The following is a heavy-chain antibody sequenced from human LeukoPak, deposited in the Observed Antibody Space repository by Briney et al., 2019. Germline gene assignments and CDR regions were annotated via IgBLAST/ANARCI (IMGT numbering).Heavy chain of an antibody. CDR2: ISGSGGST. CDR3: AKDRSLMVETPVF. CDR1: GFTFSSYA. V-gene: IGHV3-23*01. Sequence: AGGSLRLSCAASGFTFSSYAMSWVRQAPGKGLEWVSAISGSGGSTYYADSVKGRFTISRDNSKNTLYLQMNSLRAEDTAVYYCAKDRSLMVETPVFWGQGTLVTVSS. J-gene: IGHJ4*02. D-gene: IGHD5-24*01.